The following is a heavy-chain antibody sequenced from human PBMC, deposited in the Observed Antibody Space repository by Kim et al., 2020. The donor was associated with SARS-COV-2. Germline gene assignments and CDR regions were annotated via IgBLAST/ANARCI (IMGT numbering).Heavy chain of an antibody. CDR1: GGTFSSYA. D-gene: IGHD3-10*01. Sequence: SVKVSCKASGGTFSSYAISWVRQAPGQGLEWMGGIIPIFGTANYAQKFQGRVTITADESTSTAYMELSSLRSEDTAVYYCARGDQTYYYGSGIDYWGQGTLVTVSS. CDR3: ARGDQTYYYGSGIDY. CDR2: IIPIFGTA. J-gene: IGHJ4*02. V-gene: IGHV1-69*13.